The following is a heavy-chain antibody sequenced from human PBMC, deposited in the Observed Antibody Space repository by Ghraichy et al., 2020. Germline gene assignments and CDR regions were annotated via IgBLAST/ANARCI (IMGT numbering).Heavy chain of an antibody. J-gene: IGHJ4*02. CDR1: GFTFSSYA. D-gene: IGHD4-11*01. Sequence: GGSLRLSCAASGFTFSSYAMSWVRQAPGKGLEWVSAISGSGGSTYYADSVKGRFTISRDNSKNTLYLQMNSLRAEDTAVYYCAKDRQSISLYSILPDYWGQGTLVTVSS. V-gene: IGHV3-23*01. CDR3: AKDRQSISLYSILPDY. CDR2: ISGSGGST.